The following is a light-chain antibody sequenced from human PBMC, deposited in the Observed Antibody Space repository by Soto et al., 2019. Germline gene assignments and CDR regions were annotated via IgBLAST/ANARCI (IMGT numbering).Light chain of an antibody. Sequence: DIQVTQSPSTLSASVGDRVTITCRASQPISTWLAWYQEKPGKAPKLLIYDASSLEGGAPSRFSGSGSGTEFTLTISSLQPDDFATYYCHQYNYYRPTFGQGTKVDI. CDR2: DAS. CDR1: QPISTW. J-gene: IGKJ1*01. V-gene: IGKV1-5*01. CDR3: HQYNYYRPT.